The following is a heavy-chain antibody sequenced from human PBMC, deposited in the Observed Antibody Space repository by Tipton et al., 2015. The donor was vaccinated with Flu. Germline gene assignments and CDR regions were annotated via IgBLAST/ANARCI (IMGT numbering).Heavy chain of an antibody. CDR1: GFTFSSYG. V-gene: IGHV3-13*01. J-gene: IGHJ6*02. CDR3: ARGPLPDSNWYNGLDV. Sequence: SLRLSCEASGFTFSSYGMHWVRQVTGKGLQWVSGIGPSGDTHYAGSVKGRFTISRENARNSLYLQMNGLSAGDTAVYYCARGPLPDSNWYNGLDVWGQGTTVTVFS. CDR2: IGPSGDT. D-gene: IGHD6-13*01.